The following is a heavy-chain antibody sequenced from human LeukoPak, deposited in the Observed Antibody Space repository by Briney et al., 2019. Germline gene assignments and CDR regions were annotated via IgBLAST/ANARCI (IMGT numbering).Heavy chain of an antibody. V-gene: IGHV4-59*01. Sequence: SETLSLTCTVSGGSISSYYWSWIRQPPGKGLEWIGYIYYSGSTNYNPSLKSRVTISVDTSKNQFSLKLSSVTAADTAVYYCARGNRVVPAAISYYYYMDVWGKGTTVTVSS. CDR2: IYYSGST. J-gene: IGHJ6*03. CDR3: ARGNRVVPAAISYYYYMDV. CDR1: GGSISSYY. D-gene: IGHD2-2*01.